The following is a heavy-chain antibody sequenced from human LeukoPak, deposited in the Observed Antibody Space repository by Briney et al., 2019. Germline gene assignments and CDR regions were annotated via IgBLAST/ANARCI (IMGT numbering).Heavy chain of an antibody. V-gene: IGHV4-39*01. J-gene: IGHJ4*02. CDR2: IYYSGST. CDR3: ARPGYYYDSSGYHYRDY. Sequence: PSETLPLTCTVSGGSISSSSYYWGWIRQPPGKGLEWIGSIYYSGSTYYNPSLKSRVTISVDTSKNQFSLELSSVTAADTAVYYCARPGYYYDSSGYHYRDYWGQGTLVTVSS. CDR1: GGSISSSSYY. D-gene: IGHD3-22*01.